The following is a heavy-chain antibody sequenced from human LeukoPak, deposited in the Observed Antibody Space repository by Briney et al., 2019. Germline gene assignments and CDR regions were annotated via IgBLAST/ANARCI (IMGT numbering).Heavy chain of an antibody. V-gene: IGHV3-21*01. CDR1: VYIFKIYN. CDR2: ISSRSSYI. D-gene: IGHD3-9*01. Sequence: QRLFRAFCVYIFKIYNMHWVPDASGKGLEDVLSISSRSSYIYYAESVKGRFPISRDNHKHTLYRQMNSLRSEDTAVYYCASQLGVLRYFDWLGWGQGTLVTVSS. J-gene: IGHJ4*02. CDR3: ASQLGVLRYFDWLG.